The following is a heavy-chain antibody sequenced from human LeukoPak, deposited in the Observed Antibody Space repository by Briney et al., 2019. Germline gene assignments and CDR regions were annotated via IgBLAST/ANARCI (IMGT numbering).Heavy chain of an antibody. J-gene: IGHJ6*02. V-gene: IGHV4-59*01. Sequence: PSETLSLTCTVSGGSISSYYWSWIRQPPGKGLEWIGYIYYSGSTNYNPSLKSRVTISVDTSKNQFSLKLSSVTAADTAVYYCARLPGILYYYYGMDVWGQGITVTVSS. CDR1: GGSISSYY. CDR3: ARLPGILYYYYGMDV. D-gene: IGHD5-18*01. CDR2: IYYSGST.